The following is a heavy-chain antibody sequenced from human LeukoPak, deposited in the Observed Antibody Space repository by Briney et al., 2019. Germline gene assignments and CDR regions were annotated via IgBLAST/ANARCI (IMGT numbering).Heavy chain of an antibody. CDR2: INHSGST. Sequence: SETLSLTCAVYGGSFSGYYWSWIRQPPGKGLEWIGEINHSGSTNYNPSLKSRVTIPVDTSKNQFSLKLSSVTAADTAVYYCARGVFYPFGEIDYWGQGTLVTVSS. CDR1: GGSFSGYY. CDR3: ARGVFYPFGEIDY. V-gene: IGHV4-34*01. D-gene: IGHD3-10*01. J-gene: IGHJ4*02.